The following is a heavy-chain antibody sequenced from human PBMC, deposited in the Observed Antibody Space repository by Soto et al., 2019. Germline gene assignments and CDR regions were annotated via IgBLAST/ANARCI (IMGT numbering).Heavy chain of an antibody. D-gene: IGHD3-22*01. CDR3: ARRLDPYYYDSSGYEDAFDI. J-gene: IGHJ3*02. CDR2: IIPIFGTA. CDR1: GGTFRSYS. Sequence: ASVKVSCTASGGTFRSYSISWVRQAPGQGLEWMGGIIPIFGTANYAQKFQGRVTITADESTSTAYMELSSLRSEDTAVYYCARRLDPYYYDSSGYEDAFDIWGQGTMVTVSS. V-gene: IGHV1-69*13.